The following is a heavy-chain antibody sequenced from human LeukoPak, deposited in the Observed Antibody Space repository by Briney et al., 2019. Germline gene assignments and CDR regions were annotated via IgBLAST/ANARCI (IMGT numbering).Heavy chain of an antibody. J-gene: IGHJ6*02. CDR3: ARIPFFDYGMDV. V-gene: IGHV3-33*01. Sequence: PGGSLRLPCAASGFTFSSYGMHWVRQAPGKGLEWVAVIWYDGSNKYYADSVKGRFTISRDNSKNTLYLQMNSLRAEDTAVYYCARIPFFDYGMDVWGQGTTVTVSS. CDR1: GFTFSSYG. CDR2: IWYDGSNK.